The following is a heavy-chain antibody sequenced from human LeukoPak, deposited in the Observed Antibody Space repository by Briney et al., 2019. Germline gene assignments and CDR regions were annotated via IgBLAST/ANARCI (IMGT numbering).Heavy chain of an antibody. CDR3: ARVPYSGSLRRAEYFQH. Sequence: GSLRLSCAASGFTFSSYAMSWVRQAPGKGLEWIGEINHSGSTNYNPSLKSRVTISVDTSKNQFSLKLSSVTAADTAVYYCARVPYSGSLRRAEYFQHWGQGTLVTVSS. D-gene: IGHD1-26*01. V-gene: IGHV4-34*01. J-gene: IGHJ1*01. CDR1: GFTFSSYA. CDR2: INHSGST.